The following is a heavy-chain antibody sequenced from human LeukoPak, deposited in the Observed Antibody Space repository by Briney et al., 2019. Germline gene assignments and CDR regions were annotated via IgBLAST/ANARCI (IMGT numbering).Heavy chain of an antibody. CDR2: IISSSSYI. CDR3: ARDPQYCSGGSCYSFDY. V-gene: IGHV3-21*01. CDR1: GFALSTYS. Sequence: VSLRRSCAAPGFALSTYSMNWVRQAPGKGLEWVSSIISSSSYIYYADSVKGRFTISRDTAKNSLSLQMNSLRAEDTAVYYCARDPQYCSGGSCYSFDYWGQGTLVTVSS. D-gene: IGHD2-15*01. J-gene: IGHJ4*02.